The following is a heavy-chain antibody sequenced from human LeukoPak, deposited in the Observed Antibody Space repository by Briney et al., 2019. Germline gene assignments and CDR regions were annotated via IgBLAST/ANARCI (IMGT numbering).Heavy chain of an antibody. D-gene: IGHD1/OR15-1a*01. Sequence: GGSLRLSCAASGFTFTTFGIHWVRQAPGKGLEWVAAISPDGNLECYTDSVKGRFTISRDNSKNMIYLQMSSLRGEDSALYYCAKINNNDDYWGQGTLVTVSS. CDR1: GFTFTTFG. CDR3: AKINNNDDY. J-gene: IGHJ4*02. V-gene: IGHV3-30*18. CDR2: ISPDGNLE.